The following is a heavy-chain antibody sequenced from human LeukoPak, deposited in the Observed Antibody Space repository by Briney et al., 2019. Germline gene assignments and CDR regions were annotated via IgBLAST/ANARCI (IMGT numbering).Heavy chain of an antibody. V-gene: IGHV3-48*02. CDR3: ARDLPPGSSGWYLGY. Sequence: PGGSLRLSCAASGFTFSSYSMNWVRRAPGKGLEWVSYISSSSSTIYYADSVKGRFTISRDNAKNSLYLQMNSLRDEDTAVYYCARDLPPGSSGWYLGYWGQGTLVTVSS. J-gene: IGHJ4*02. CDR1: GFTFSSYS. CDR2: ISSSSSTI. D-gene: IGHD6-19*01.